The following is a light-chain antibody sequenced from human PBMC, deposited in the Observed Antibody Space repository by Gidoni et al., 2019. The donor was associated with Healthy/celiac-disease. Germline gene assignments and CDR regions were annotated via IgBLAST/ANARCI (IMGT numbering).Light chain of an antibody. CDR1: QHVGSS. J-gene: IGKJ2*01. CDR2: DAS. CDR3: QQYNNRPPYT. Sequence: TQTPASGERAALSCWAGQHVGSSLAWCQQKPGQAPSLLIYDASTRGAASTARISGSSSGTEYTLIISSLLSEDFAVVYCQQYNNRPPYTFGRGTKLEIK. V-gene: IGKV3-15*01.